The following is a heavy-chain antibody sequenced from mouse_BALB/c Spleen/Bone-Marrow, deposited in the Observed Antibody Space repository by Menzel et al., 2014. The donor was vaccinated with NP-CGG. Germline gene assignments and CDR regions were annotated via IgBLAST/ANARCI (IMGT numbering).Heavy chain of an antibody. CDR2: ISSGSSTI. V-gene: IGHV5-17*02. D-gene: IGHD4-1*01. CDR3: TRGGNWDDFDV. CDR1: GFTFSSFG. Sequence: VQLQQSGGGLVQPGGSRRLSCAASGFTFSSFGMHWVRQAPEKGLEWVAYISSGSSTIFYVDTEKGRFTISRDNPKNTLFLQMTSLRSEDTAMYYCTRGGNWDDFDVWGAGTTVTVSS. J-gene: IGHJ1*01.